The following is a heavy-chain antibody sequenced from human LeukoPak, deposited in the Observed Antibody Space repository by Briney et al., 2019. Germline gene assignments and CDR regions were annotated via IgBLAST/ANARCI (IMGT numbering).Heavy chain of an antibody. CDR3: ARDATVTTPIDYYYSGMDV. V-gene: IGHV3-48*03. CDR2: IRSSGSTI. D-gene: IGHD4-17*01. J-gene: IGHJ6*02. Sequence: GGSMRLSSAASGISFSSYEMSWVRQAPGEGLGWVSYIRSSGSTIYYAASVKGRSTISRDNAKNSPYLQMDSLRAEDTAVYYSARDATVTTPIDYYYSGMDVWGQGTTVTVSS. CDR1: GISFSSYE.